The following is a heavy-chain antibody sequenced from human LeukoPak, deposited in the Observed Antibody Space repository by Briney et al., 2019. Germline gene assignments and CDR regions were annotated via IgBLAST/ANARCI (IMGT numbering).Heavy chain of an antibody. CDR1: GYSFTSYW. CDR2: IYPGDSDT. D-gene: IGHD3-10*01. Sequence: GESLKISCKGSGYSFTSYWIGWVRQMPGKGLEWMGIIYPGDSDTRYSPSFQGQVTISADKSISTAYLQWSSLKASDTAMYYCARWDTMVRGVIKDYYYMDVWGKGTTVTVSS. V-gene: IGHV5-51*01. CDR3: ARWDTMVRGVIKDYYYMDV. J-gene: IGHJ6*03.